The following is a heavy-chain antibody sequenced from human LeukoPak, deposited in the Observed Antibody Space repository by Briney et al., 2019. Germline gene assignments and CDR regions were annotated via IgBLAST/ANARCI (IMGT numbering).Heavy chain of an antibody. D-gene: IGHD1-7*01. V-gene: IGHV4-39*07. J-gene: IGHJ6*03. CDR1: GGSISSSSYY. Sequence: SETLSLTCTVSGGSISSSSYYWGWIRQPPGKGLEWIGSIYYSGSTYYNPSLKSRVTMSVDTSKNQFSLKLSSVTAADTAVYYCARVVGWNYIYYMDVWGKGTTVTVSS. CDR2: IYYSGST. CDR3: ARVVGWNYIYYMDV.